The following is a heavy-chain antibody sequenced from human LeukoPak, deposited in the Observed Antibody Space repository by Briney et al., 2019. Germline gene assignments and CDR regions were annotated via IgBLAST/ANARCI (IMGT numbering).Heavy chain of an antibody. CDR2: IYYSGST. V-gene: IGHV4-59*01. Sequence: PSETPSLTCTVSGGSISSYYWSWIRQPPGKGLEWIGYIYYSGSTNYNPSLKSRVTISVDTSKNQFSLKLSSVTAADTAVYYCAREVGATRSLYYYYYMDVWGKGTTVTVSS. J-gene: IGHJ6*03. CDR3: AREVGATRSLYYYYYMDV. CDR1: GGSISSYY. D-gene: IGHD1-26*01.